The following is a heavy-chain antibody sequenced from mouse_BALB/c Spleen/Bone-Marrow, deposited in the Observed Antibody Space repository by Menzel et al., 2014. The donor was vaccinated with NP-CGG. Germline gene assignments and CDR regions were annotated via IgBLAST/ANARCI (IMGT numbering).Heavy chain of an antibody. CDR3: ARYLHYYGSSYGYFDV. CDR2: INPSNGRT. V-gene: IGHV1S81*02. J-gene: IGHJ1*01. Sequence: QVQLQQSGAELVKPGASVKLSCKASGYTFTSYWMHWVKQRPGQGLEWIGEINPSNGRTNYNEKFKSKATLTVDKSSSTAYMQLSSLTYEDSAVYYCARYLHYYGSSYGYFDVWGAGTTVTVSS. CDR1: GYTFTSYW. D-gene: IGHD1-1*01.